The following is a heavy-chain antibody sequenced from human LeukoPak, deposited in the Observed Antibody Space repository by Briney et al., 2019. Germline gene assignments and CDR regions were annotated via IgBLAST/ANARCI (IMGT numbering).Heavy chain of an antibody. CDR2: INPNSGGT. D-gene: IGHD3-3*01. Sequence: ASVKVSCKASGYTFTGYYMHWVRQAPGQGLEWMGWINPNSGGTNYAQKFQGRVTMTRDTSISTAYMELSRLRSDDTAVYYCARDDFWSGYFHYYMDGWGKGTTVTVSS. CDR3: ARDDFWSGYFHYYMDG. V-gene: IGHV1-2*02. CDR1: GYTFTGYY. J-gene: IGHJ6*03.